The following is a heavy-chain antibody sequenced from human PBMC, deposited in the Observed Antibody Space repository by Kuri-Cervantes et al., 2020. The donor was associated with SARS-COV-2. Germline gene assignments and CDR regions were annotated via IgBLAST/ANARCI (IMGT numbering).Heavy chain of an antibody. CDR2: INPISGGT. Sequence: ASVKVSCKASGYTFTSYDTNWVRQATGQGLEWMGWINPISGGTKYAQNFQGRVTMTRDTSISTVYMELSRLTTDDTAIFYCVRFRYSDTSRNASDILGQGTVVTVSS. CDR1: GYTFTSYD. J-gene: IGHJ3*02. D-gene: IGHD3-22*01. V-gene: IGHV1-2*02. CDR3: VRFRYSDTSRNASDI.